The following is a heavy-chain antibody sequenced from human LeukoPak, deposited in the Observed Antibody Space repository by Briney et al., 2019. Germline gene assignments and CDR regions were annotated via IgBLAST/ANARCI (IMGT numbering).Heavy chain of an antibody. V-gene: IGHV3-30*02. CDR1: GFTFNNYG. CDR3: AKDSRRYDYVRGAHRYTGGYYFDY. J-gene: IGHJ4*02. Sequence: GGSLRLSCAASGFTFNNYGVHWVRQSPGKGLEWVAFIRYDGNTKYYADSVKGRFIISRDSSNNTAYLQMNSLRPDDTAVYYCAKDSRRYDYVRGAHRYTGGYYFDYWGQGTLVTVSS. CDR2: IRYDGNTK. D-gene: IGHD3-16*02.